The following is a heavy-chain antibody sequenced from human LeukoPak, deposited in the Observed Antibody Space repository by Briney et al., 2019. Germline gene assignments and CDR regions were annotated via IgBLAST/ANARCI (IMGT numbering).Heavy chain of an antibody. D-gene: IGHD3-10*01. Sequence: GGSLRLSCTASGFSLSSYAMTWVRQAPGKGLEWVSALSGTGGTRYYENSVKGRFTISKDNSKNTVYLQMNSLRADDTAVYYCAKDRIGTYYFFDSWGQGTLVTVSS. J-gene: IGHJ4*02. CDR1: GFSLSSYA. CDR2: LSGTGGTR. V-gene: IGHV3-23*01. CDR3: AKDRIGTYYFFDS.